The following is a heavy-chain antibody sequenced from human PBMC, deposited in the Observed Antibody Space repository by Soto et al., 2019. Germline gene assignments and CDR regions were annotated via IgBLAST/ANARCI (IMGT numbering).Heavy chain of an antibody. CDR2: IIPILGIA. Sequence: QVQLVQSGAEVKKPGSSVKVSCKASGGTFSSYTISWVRQAPGQGLEWMGRIIPILGIANYAQKIQGRVTITADKSTSTAYMELSSLRSEDTAVYYCARNIVVVTAIPHYYGMDVWGQGTTVTVSS. CDR3: ARNIVVVTAIPHYYGMDV. D-gene: IGHD2-21*02. CDR1: GGTFSSYT. V-gene: IGHV1-69*02. J-gene: IGHJ6*02.